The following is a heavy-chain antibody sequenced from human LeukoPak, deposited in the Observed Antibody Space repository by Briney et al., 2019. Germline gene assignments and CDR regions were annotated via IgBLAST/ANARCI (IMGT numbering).Heavy chain of an antibody. D-gene: IGHD5-12*01. Sequence: GGSLRLSCAASEFTVSSNYMSWVRQAPGKGLEWVSVIYSGGSTYYADSVKGRFTISRHNSKNTLYLQMNSLRAEDTAVYYCAGGGGYEMEYWGQGTLVTVSS. CDR3: AGGGGYEMEY. CDR2: IYSGGST. J-gene: IGHJ4*02. CDR1: EFTVSSNY. V-gene: IGHV3-53*04.